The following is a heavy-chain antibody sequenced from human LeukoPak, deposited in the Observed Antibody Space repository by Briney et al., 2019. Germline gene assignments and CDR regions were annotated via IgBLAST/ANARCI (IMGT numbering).Heavy chain of an antibody. D-gene: IGHD1-26*01. CDR2: ISAYNGNT. CDR3: ALSGSYAPFDY. J-gene: IGHJ4*02. V-gene: IGHV1-18*01. Sequence: GASVKVSCRASGYTFTSYGISWVRQAPGQGLEWMGWISAYNGNTNYAQKPQGRVTITTDTSTSTAYMELRSLRSDDTAVYYCALSGSYAPFDYWGQGTLVTVSS. CDR1: GYTFTSYG.